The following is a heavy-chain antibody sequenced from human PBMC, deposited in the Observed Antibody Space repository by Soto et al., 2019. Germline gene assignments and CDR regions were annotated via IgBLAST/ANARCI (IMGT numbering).Heavy chain of an antibody. J-gene: IGHJ6*03. V-gene: IGHV3-48*01. CDR1: GFTFSSYS. CDR3: ARDCSGGSCYSHYMDV. Sequence: PGGSLRLSCAASGFTFSSYSMNWVRQAPGKGLEWVSYISSSSSTIYYADSVKGRFTISRDNAKNSLYLQMNSLRAEDTAVYYCARDCSGGSCYSHYMDVWGKGTTVTVSS. CDR2: ISSSSSTI. D-gene: IGHD2-15*01.